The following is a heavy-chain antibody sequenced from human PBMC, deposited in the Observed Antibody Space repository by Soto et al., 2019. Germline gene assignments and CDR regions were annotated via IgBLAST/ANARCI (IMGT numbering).Heavy chain of an antibody. CDR3: ARHVGGYDPGYYTDF. J-gene: IGHJ6*03. CDR2: IYYSGST. D-gene: IGHD5-12*01. CDR1: GGSISSSSYY. V-gene: IGHV4-39*01. Sequence: SETLSLTCTVPGGSISSSSYYWGWIRQPPGKGLEWIGSIYYSGSTYYNPSLKSRVTISVDTSKNQFSLKLSSVTAADTAVYYCARHVGGYDPGYYTDFCGKGITVTVSS.